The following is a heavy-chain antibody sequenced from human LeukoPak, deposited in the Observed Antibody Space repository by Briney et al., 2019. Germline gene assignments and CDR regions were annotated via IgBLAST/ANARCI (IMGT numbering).Heavy chain of an antibody. CDR2: INPSGGST. CDR1: GYTFTSYY. J-gene: IGHJ4*02. D-gene: IGHD2-21*02. Sequence: ASVKVSCKASGYTFTSYYMHWVRQAPGQGLEWMGIINPSGGSTSYAQKFQSRVTMTRDMSTSTVYMELSSLRSEDTAVYYCARAYCGGDCYLYYFDYWGRGTLVTVSS. V-gene: IGHV1-46*01. CDR3: ARAYCGGDCYLYYFDY.